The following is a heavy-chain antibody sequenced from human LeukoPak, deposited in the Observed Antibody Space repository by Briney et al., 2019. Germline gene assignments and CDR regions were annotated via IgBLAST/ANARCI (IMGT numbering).Heavy chain of an antibody. CDR2: ISGSGGSK. CDR3: AKDLLRVVPAAIFDY. D-gene: IGHD2-2*01. CDR1: GFTFSSYA. Sequence: GRSLRLSCAASGFTFSSYAMSWVRQAPGKGLEWVSAISGSGGSKYYADSVKGRFTISRDNSKNTLYLQMNSLRAEDTAVYYCAKDLLRVVPAAIFDYWGRGTLVTVSS. J-gene: IGHJ4*02. V-gene: IGHV3-23*01.